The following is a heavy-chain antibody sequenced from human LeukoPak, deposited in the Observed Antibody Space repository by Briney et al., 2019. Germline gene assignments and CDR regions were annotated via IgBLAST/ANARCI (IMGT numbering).Heavy chain of an antibody. Sequence: PGGTLRLSCAASGFTFSNYGMSWVRQAPGKGLEWVSAISGSGGSTYYADSVRGRFTISRDNSKNALYLQMNSLRADDTAVYYCAKYDSGTYSSPFDYWGQGTLVIVSS. V-gene: IGHV3-23*01. CDR3: AKYDSGTYSSPFDY. D-gene: IGHD1-26*01. CDR2: ISGSGGST. J-gene: IGHJ4*02. CDR1: GFTFSNYG.